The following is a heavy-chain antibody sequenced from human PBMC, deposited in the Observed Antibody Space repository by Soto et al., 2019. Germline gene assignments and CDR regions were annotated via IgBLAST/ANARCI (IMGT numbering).Heavy chain of an antibody. Sequence: ASVRVSCKASGYTFTSYGISWVRQAPGQGLEWMGWISAYNGNTNYAQKLQGRVTMTTDTSTSTAYMELRSLRSDDTAVYYCARDDHPPIRSPVHHYCYYRMELWCQ. CDR1: GYTFTSYG. CDR3: ARDDHPPIRSPVHHYCYYRMEL. CDR2: ISAYNGNT. J-gene: IGHJ6*02. V-gene: IGHV1-18*04.